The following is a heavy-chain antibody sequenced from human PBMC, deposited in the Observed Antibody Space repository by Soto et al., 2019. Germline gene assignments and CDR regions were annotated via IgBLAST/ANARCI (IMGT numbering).Heavy chain of an antibody. CDR2: IYYSGST. Sequence: SETLSLTCTVSGGSISSYYWSWIRQPPGKGLEWIGYIYYSGSTNYNPSLKSRVTISVDTSKNQFSLKLSSVTAADTAVYYCARVRLGFAFDIWGQGTMVTVSS. V-gene: IGHV4-59*01. J-gene: IGHJ3*02. CDR3: ARVRLGFAFDI. CDR1: GGSISSYY. D-gene: IGHD3-16*01.